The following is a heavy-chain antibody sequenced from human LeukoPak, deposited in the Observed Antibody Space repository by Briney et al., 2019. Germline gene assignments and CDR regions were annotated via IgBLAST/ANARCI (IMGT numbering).Heavy chain of an antibody. D-gene: IGHD3-22*01. J-gene: IGHJ5*02. CDR1: GGSISSYY. Sequence: SETLSLTCTVSGGSISSYYWSWIRQPPGKGLEWIGYIYYSGSTNYNPSLKSRVTISVDTSKNQFSLKLSSVTAADTAVYYCARLHYYDSSGYFDVGWFDPWGQGTLVTVSS. CDR2: IYYSGST. V-gene: IGHV4-59*01. CDR3: ARLHYYDSSGYFDVGWFDP.